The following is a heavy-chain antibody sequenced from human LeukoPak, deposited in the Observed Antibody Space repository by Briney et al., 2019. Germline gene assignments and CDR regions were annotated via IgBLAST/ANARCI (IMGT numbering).Heavy chain of an antibody. CDR1: GYTFTGYY. CDR3: ARGVVAATFYYYMTS. D-gene: IGHD2-15*01. V-gene: IGHV1-2*02. CDR2: INPNSGGT. Sequence: ASVKVSCKPSGYTFTGYYIQWMRQAPRQGLEWMGWINPNSGGTNYAQKFQGRVTMTRDTSISTAYMELSSLRSDDTAVYYCARGVVAATFYYYMTSGAKGPRSPSP. J-gene: IGHJ6*03.